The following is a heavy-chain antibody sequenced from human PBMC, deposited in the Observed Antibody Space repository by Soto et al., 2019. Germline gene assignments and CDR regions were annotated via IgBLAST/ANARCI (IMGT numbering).Heavy chain of an antibody. Sequence: GGSLRLSCAASGFTFDDYGMSWVRQAPGKGLEWVSGINWNGGSTGYADSVKGRFTISRDNAKNSLYLQMNSLRAEDTALYYCARRISGSGYYYGYYYYGMDVWGQGTTVTVSS. CDR3: ARRISGSGYYYGYYYYGMDV. D-gene: IGHD3-22*01. CDR2: INWNGGST. J-gene: IGHJ6*02. V-gene: IGHV3-20*04. CDR1: GFTFDDYG.